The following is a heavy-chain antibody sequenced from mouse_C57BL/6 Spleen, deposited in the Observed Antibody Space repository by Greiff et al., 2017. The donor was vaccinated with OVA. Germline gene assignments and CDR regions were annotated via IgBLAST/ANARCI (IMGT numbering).Heavy chain of an antibody. CDR3: ARSAQATFPWFAY. D-gene: IGHD3-2*02. CDR1: GYTFTSYW. Sequence: QVQLQQPGAELVKPGASVKLSCKASGYTFTSYWMHWVKQRPGQGLEWIGMIHPNSGSTNYNEKFKSKATLTVDKSSSTAYMQLSSLTSEDSAVYYCARSAQATFPWFAYWGQGTLVTVSA. J-gene: IGHJ3*01. CDR2: IHPNSGST. V-gene: IGHV1-64*01.